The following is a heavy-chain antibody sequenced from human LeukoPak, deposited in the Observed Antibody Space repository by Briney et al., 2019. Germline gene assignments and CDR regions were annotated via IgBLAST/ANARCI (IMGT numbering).Heavy chain of an antibody. CDR2: INHSGST. Sequence: PSETLSLTCAVYGGSFSGYYWSWIRQPPGKGLEWIGEINHSGSTNYNPSLKSRVTTSVDTSKKQFSLKLSSVTAADTAVYYCARDSLVAATLFYAFDIWGQGTMVTVSS. J-gene: IGHJ3*02. V-gene: IGHV4-34*01. CDR3: ARDSLVAATLFYAFDI. CDR1: GGSFSGYY. D-gene: IGHD2-15*01.